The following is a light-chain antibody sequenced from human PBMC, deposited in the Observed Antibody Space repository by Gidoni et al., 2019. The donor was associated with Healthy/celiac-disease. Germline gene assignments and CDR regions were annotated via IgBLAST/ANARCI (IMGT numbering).Light chain of an antibody. Sequence: SYELTQPPSVSVSPGQTARITCSGDALPKQYAYWYQQKPGQAPVLVIYKDRERPSGIPERFSGSSSGTTVTLTISGVQAEDEADYYCQSADSSGTVVFGGGTKLT. J-gene: IGLJ2*01. CDR3: QSADSSGTVV. CDR2: KDR. CDR1: ALPKQY. V-gene: IGLV3-25*02.